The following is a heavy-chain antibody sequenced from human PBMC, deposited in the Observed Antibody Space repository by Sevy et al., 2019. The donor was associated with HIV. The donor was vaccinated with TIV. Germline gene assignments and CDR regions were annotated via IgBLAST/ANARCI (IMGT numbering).Heavy chain of an antibody. V-gene: IGHV3-33*01. CDR1: GFTFSSYG. Sequence: GGSLRLSCAASGFTFSSYGMHWVHQAPGKGLEWLALIWYDGSSKYYADSVKGRFTLSRDNSKNTLYRQMNSLRAEDTAVYYCARGANYYDSSGSQPNFDYWGQGTLVTVSS. CDR2: IWYDGSSK. D-gene: IGHD3-22*01. CDR3: ARGANYYDSSGSQPNFDY. J-gene: IGHJ4*02.